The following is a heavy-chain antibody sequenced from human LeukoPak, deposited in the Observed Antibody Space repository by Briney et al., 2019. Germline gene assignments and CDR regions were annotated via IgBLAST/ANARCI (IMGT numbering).Heavy chain of an antibody. V-gene: IGHV3-30-3*01. J-gene: IGHJ5*02. CDR2: ISYDGSNK. CDR1: GFTFSSYA. D-gene: IGHD3-9*01. CDR3: ARESRRYDILTGYYNGNWFDP. Sequence: GGSLRLSCAASGFTFSSYAMHWVRQAPGKGLEWVEVISYDGSNKYYADSVKGRFTISRDNSKNTLYLQMNSLRAEDTAVYYCARESRRYDILTGYYNGNWFDPWGQGTLVTVSS.